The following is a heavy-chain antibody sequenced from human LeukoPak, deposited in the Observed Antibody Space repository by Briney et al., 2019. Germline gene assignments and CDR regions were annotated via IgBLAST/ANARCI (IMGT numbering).Heavy chain of an antibody. J-gene: IGHJ4*02. CDR1: GGSISSGSYY. CDR2: IYTSGST. D-gene: IGHD3-22*01. Sequence: PAETLSLTCIGSGGSISSGSYYGSWIRQPAGKGLEWIGRIYTSGSTNYNPSLKSRVTISVDTSKNQFSLKVSSVTAADTAVYYCARERWYYDDSSGYYDYWGQGTLVTVSS. V-gene: IGHV4-61*02. CDR3: ARERWYYDDSSGYYDY.